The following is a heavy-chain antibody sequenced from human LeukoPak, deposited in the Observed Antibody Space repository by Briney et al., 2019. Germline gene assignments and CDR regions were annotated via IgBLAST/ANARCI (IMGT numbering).Heavy chain of an antibody. CDR3: AKHWNPSPNCVGP. D-gene: IGHD1-1*01. Sequence: PGGSPRLSCAASGFIFSTYAMNWVRQAPGKGLEWISGVSNSGVSTNYAASVKGRFTISRDNSKNMLYLQMNGLRAEDTAVYYCAKHWNPSPNCVGPWAQGTLVIVFS. V-gene: IGHV3-23*01. CDR2: VSNSGVST. J-gene: IGHJ5*02. CDR1: GFIFSTYA.